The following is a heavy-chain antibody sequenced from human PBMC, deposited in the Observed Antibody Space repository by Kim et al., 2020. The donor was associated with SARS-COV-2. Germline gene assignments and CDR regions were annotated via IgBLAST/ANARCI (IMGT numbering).Heavy chain of an antibody. D-gene: IGHD3-10*01. Sequence: SETLSLTCTVSGGPITNYWWSWIRQPPGKGLEWIGNIHDSGSTNYNPSLKSRVTISIDTSKKQFSLKLTSVTAADTAIYFCARDDGGMVGGVRRRYFGLDAWGQGSKVTVSS. CDR3: ARDDGGMVGGVRRRYFGLDA. CDR1: GGPITNYW. J-gene: IGHJ6*02. CDR2: IHDSGST. V-gene: IGHV4-59*01.